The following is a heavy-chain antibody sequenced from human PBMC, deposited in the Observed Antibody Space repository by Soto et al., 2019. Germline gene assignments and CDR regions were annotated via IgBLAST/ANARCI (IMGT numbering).Heavy chain of an antibody. V-gene: IGHV2-5*02. CDR1: GFSLSTSGVG. D-gene: IGHD3-9*01. J-gene: IGHJ5*02. Sequence: QITLKESGPTLVKPTQTLTLTCTFSGFSLSTSGVGVGWIRQPPGKALEWLALIYWDDDKRYSPSLKSRLTITKDTSKTQVVLTMTNMDPVDTATYYCAHRRYDIFRFDPWGQGTLVTVSS. CDR2: IYWDDDK. CDR3: AHRRYDIFRFDP.